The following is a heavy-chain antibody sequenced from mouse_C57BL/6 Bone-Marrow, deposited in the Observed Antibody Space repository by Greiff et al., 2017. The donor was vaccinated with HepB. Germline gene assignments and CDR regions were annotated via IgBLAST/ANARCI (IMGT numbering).Heavy chain of an antibody. CDR3: ASLNYYGSSGDWYFDV. Sequence: EVKVVESGGGLVQPGGSLSLSCAASGFTFTDYYMSWVRQPPGKALEWLGFIRNKANGYTTEYSASVKGRFTISRDNSQSILYLQMNALRAEDSATYYCASLNYYGSSGDWYFDVWGTGTTVTVSS. D-gene: IGHD1-1*01. CDR1: GFTFTDYY. CDR2: IRNKANGYTT. V-gene: IGHV7-3*01. J-gene: IGHJ1*03.